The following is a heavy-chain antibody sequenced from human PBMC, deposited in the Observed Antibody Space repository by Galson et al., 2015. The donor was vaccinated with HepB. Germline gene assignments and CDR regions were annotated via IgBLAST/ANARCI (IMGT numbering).Heavy chain of an antibody. V-gene: IGHV3-30*04. CDR3: ARTFYVDD. CDR1: GFTFSAYA. CDR2: VSSDESNK. J-gene: IGHJ4*02. Sequence: SLRLSCAASGFTFSAYAMHWVRQAPGKGLEWVALVSSDESNKYYADSVRGRFTISRDNSRNTVYLQMNRLRAEDTAVYYCARTFYVDDWGQGTLVTVSS.